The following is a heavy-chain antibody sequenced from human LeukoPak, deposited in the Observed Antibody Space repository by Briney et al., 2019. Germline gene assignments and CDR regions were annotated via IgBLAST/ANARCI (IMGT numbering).Heavy chain of an antibody. J-gene: IGHJ5*02. CDR1: GCTFSSYA. Sequence: ASVKVSCKASGCTFSSYAISWVRQAPGQGLEWMGWIKPNNGGTNYAQKFQGRVTMTRDTSISTAYMELSRLRSDDTAVYYCARARGDIVVVPAAIWFDPWGQGTLVTVSS. CDR2: IKPNNGGT. V-gene: IGHV1-2*02. CDR3: ARARGDIVVVPAAIWFDP. D-gene: IGHD2-2*01.